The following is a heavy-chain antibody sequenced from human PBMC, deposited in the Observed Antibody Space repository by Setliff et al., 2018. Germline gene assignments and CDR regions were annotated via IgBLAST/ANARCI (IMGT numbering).Heavy chain of an antibody. J-gene: IGHJ6*02. CDR2: INPNSGGT. D-gene: IGHD3-22*01. V-gene: IGHV1-2*04. Sequence: ASVKVSCKASGYTFTGYYMHWVRQAPGQGLEWMGWINPNSGGTNYAQKFQGWVTMTRDTSISTAYMELSGLRSDDTAVYYCARARDDGVYYDSNGYYSYHYYGMDVWGQGTTVTVS. CDR3: ARARDDGVYYDSNGYYSYHYYGMDV. CDR1: GYTFTGYY.